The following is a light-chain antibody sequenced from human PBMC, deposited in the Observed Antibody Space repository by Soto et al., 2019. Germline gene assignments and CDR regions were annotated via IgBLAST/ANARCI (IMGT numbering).Light chain of an antibody. Sequence: QSVLTQPPSASGTPGQRVTISCSGSSPNIGGKTVNWYQQLPGTAPKLLIYGSDQRPSGVPDRFSGSKSGTSASLAISGLQSEDEADYYCAAWDDSLNGYVFGTGTKV. CDR1: SPNIGGKT. CDR3: AAWDDSLNGYV. J-gene: IGLJ1*01. V-gene: IGLV1-44*01. CDR2: GSD.